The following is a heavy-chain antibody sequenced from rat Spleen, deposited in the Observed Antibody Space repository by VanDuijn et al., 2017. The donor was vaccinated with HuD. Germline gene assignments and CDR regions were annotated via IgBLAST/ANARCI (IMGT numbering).Heavy chain of an antibody. CDR3: VKEANYGGLMDA. D-gene: IGHD1-11*01. J-gene: IGHJ4*01. Sequence: EVQLVETGGGLVEPGRSLKLSCVASGFTFSSFWTYWIRQAPGKGLEWVSSINTDGGSTYYSDSVRGRFTISRENAENTVYLQMNSLRSEDTATYYCVKEANYGGLMDAWGQGASVTVSS. V-gene: IGHV5-58*01. CDR1: GFTFSSFW. CDR2: INTDGGST.